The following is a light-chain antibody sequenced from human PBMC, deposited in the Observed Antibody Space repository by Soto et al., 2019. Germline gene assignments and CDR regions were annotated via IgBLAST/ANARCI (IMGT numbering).Light chain of an antibody. V-gene: IGKV1-6*01. Sequence: AIQMTQSPSSLSASLGDRVTITCRASQGIRGDLGWYQQKPGKAPKLLISVTSTLQSGVPSRFSGRGSGTNFTLTISSLQPEDFATYYCIQDFISPLTVGQGTKVEL. CDR1: QGIRGD. CDR3: IQDFISPLT. CDR2: VTS. J-gene: IGKJ1*01.